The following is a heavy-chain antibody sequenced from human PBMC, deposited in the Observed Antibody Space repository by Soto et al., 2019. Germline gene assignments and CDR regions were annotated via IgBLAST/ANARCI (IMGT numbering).Heavy chain of an antibody. V-gene: IGHV1-69*06. J-gene: IGHJ5*02. CDR1: GGTFSRYA. CDR3: ARSRWGYDSSGYEVNWFDP. CDR2: IIPIFGTA. D-gene: IGHD3-22*01. Sequence: ASVKVSCKASGGTFSRYAISWVRQAPGQGLEWMGGIIPIFGTANYAQKFQGRVTITADKSTSTAYMELSSLRSEDTAVYYCARSRWGYDSSGYEVNWFDPWGQGTLVTVSS.